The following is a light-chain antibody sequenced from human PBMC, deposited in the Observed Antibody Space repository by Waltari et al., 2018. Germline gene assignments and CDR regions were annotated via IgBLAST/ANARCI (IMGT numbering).Light chain of an antibody. V-gene: IGLV2-8*01. CDR2: EVS. CDR3: SSYAGSNNLV. CDR1: SSDVGGHNY. J-gene: IGLJ1*01. Sequence: QSALTQLPSASGSPGQSVTISCTGTSSDVGGHNYVSWYQQHPGKAPKLMIYEVSKRPSGVPDRFSGSKSGNTASLTVSGLQAEDEADYYCSSYAGSNNLVFGTGTRVTVL.